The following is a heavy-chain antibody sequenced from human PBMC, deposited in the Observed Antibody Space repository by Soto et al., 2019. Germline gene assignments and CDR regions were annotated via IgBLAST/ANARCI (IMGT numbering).Heavy chain of an antibody. CDR1: GGTFSNYP. CDR2: IIPIFGTV. Sequence: QVQLVQSGAEVKKPGSSVKVSCKASGGTFSNYPISWVRQAPGQGLEWMGGIIPIFGTVNYAQKFQGRVTITAYESTSTAYIELSSLRSEDTAVYYCARGNHRWLQLWYFDLWGRGTLVTVSS. J-gene: IGHJ2*01. CDR3: ARGNHRWLQLWYFDL. D-gene: IGHD5-12*01. V-gene: IGHV1-69*12.